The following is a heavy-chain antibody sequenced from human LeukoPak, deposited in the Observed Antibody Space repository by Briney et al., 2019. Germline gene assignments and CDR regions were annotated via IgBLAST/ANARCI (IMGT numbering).Heavy chain of an antibody. J-gene: IGHJ4*02. CDR3: ARDPTYTAMVPYFDY. Sequence: GGSLRLSCAASGFTFSSYSMNWVRQAPGKGLEWVSYISSSGSTIYYADSVKGRFTMSRDNAKNSLYLQMNSLRAEDTAVYYCARDPTYTAMVPYFDYWGQGTLVTVSS. CDR1: GFTFSSYS. CDR2: ISSSGSTI. D-gene: IGHD5-18*01. V-gene: IGHV3-48*04.